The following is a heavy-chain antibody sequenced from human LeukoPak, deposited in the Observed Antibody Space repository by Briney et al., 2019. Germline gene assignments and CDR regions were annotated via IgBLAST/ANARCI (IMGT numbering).Heavy chain of an antibody. Sequence: GASVKVSCKASGYTFTGYYMHWVRQAPGQGLEWMGWINPNSGGTNYAQKFQGRVSMTRDTSINTAYMELSGLKSDDAAVYYCARDRDIFCTTTDCFRGFDVWGQGTLLTVSS. CDR3: ARDRDIFCTTTDCFRGFDV. CDR2: INPNSGGT. CDR1: GYTFTGYY. V-gene: IGHV1-2*02. D-gene: IGHD2-2*01. J-gene: IGHJ3*01.